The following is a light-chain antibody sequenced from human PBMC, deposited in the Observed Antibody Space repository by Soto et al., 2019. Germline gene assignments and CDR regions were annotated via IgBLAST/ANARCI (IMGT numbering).Light chain of an antibody. CDR1: RGVTTTY. Sequence: EIVLTQSPATLSLSPGERATLSCRASRGVTTTYLAWYQHKPGQASRLLIYGASNRATGIPDRFSGSGSGTDFTLTISRLEPEDFAVYFCQQYGGSPLFTFGPGTKVDIK. CDR2: GAS. V-gene: IGKV3-20*01. CDR3: QQYGGSPLFT. J-gene: IGKJ3*01.